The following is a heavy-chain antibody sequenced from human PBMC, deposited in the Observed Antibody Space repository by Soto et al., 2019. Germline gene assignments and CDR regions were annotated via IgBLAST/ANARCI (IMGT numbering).Heavy chain of an antibody. CDR3: TRGAPSGTFYDY. CDR2: IKSKRDGGTI. J-gene: IGHJ4*02. CDR1: GFTFSNDW. V-gene: IGHV3-15*01. Sequence: EVHLVESGGGLVKPGGSLRLSCAASGFTFSNDWVTWVRQAPGKGLEWIGRIKSKRDGGTIDDAAPVRGRFTISRDDSTNTLYLQMNNLKTEDTAIYYCTRGAPSGTFYDYWGQGTLVTVSS. D-gene: IGHD6-13*01.